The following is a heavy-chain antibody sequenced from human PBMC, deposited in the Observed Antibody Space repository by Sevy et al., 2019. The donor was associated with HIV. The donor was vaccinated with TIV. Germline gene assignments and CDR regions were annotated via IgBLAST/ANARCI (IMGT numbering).Heavy chain of an antibody. V-gene: IGHV3-33*01. CDR2: IWYDGSNK. CDR3: ARENIAVAGIGYYFDH. D-gene: IGHD6-19*01. CDR1: GFTFSTYG. Sequence: GGSLRLSCVAPGFTFSTYGMHWVRQAPGKGLEWVAVIWYDGSNKEYVDSVKGRFTISRDNSKDTLYLQMNSLRAEDTAVYYCARENIAVAGIGYYFDHWGQGTLVTVSS. J-gene: IGHJ4*02.